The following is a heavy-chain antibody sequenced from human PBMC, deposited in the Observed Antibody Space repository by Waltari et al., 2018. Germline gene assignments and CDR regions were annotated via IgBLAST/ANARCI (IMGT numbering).Heavy chain of an antibody. J-gene: IGHJ4*02. D-gene: IGHD1-26*01. CDR2: ITDTGSDT. V-gene: IGHV3-23*04. CDR3: VKGSGGSRPYYFDS. Sequence: EVQLEESGGGLVQPGGSLRLSCAASGLTFSRYAMAWVRQVPGKGLEWISAITDTGSDTSSAEAVKGRFTIARDHSLYLQMKSLRVEDTAVYYCVKGSGGSRPYYFDSWGQGTLVTVSS. CDR1: GLTFSRYA.